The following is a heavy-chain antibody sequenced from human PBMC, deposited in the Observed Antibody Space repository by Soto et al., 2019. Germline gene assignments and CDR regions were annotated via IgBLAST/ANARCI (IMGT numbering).Heavy chain of an antibody. CDR3: AKGRGGSGSLTPRVDF. CDR1: GFTFNNYA. J-gene: IGHJ4*02. D-gene: IGHD3-10*01. V-gene: IGHV3-23*01. CDR2: ISGRGDTT. Sequence: EVQLLESGGGLVQPGGSLRLSCAASGFTFNNYAMTWVRQAPGKGLEWVSAISGRGDTTSYADSVKGRFTVSRDGSKNTVDLQMSSLRAEDSALYYCAKGRGGSGSLTPRVDFWGQGTLVTVSS.